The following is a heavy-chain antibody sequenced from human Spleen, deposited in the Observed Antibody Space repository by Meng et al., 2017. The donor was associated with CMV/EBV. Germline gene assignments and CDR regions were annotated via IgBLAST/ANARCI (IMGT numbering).Heavy chain of an antibody. CDR3: ARSSWYLSEASV. Sequence: QVQLVESGGGVVQPGRSLRLSCAASGFTFSSYAMHWVRQAPGKGLEWVAVISYDGSNKYYADSVKGRFTISRDNSKNTLYLQMNSLRAEDTAVYYCARSSWYLSEASVWGQGTLVTVSS. V-gene: IGHV3-30-3*01. D-gene: IGHD6-13*01. J-gene: IGHJ4*02. CDR1: GFTFSSYA. CDR2: ISYDGSNK.